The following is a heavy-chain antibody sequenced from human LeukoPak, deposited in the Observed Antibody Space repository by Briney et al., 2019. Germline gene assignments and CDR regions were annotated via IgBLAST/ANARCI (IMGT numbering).Heavy chain of an antibody. J-gene: IGHJ5*02. CDR1: GFTFSSYG. Sequence: GGSPRLSCAASGFTFSSYGMHWVRQAPGKGLEWVAFIRYDGSNKYYADSVKGRFTISRDNSKNTLYLQMNSLRAEDTAVYYCAKGPLIRNWFDPWGQGTLVTVSS. D-gene: IGHD2-21*01. CDR2: IRYDGSNK. CDR3: AKGPLIRNWFDP. V-gene: IGHV3-30*02.